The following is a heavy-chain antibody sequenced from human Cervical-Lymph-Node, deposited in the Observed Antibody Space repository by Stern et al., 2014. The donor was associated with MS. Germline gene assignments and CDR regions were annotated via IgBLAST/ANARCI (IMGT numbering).Heavy chain of an antibody. V-gene: IGHV4-4*02. CDR2: IHHSGIT. J-gene: IGHJ4*02. CDR1: GDSISTTTW. CDR3: ARWRGTGLFDY. Sequence: QVQLQESGPGLVKPSGTLSLTCAVSGDSISTTTWWTWVRQSPGKGLEWIGKIHHSGITDYSPSVKSRVPISLDTSKNQFSLRLNSVTAADTAMYFCARWRGTGLFDYWGQGAQVTVSS. D-gene: IGHD3/OR15-3a*01.